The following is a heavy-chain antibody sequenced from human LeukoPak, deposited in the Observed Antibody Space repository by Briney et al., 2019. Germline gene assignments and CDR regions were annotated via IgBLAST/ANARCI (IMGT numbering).Heavy chain of an antibody. D-gene: IGHD3-10*01. CDR3: ARETHIWFGELLANYYYYGMDV. CDR2: ISSSSSYI. J-gene: IGHJ6*02. V-gene: IGHV3-21*01. Sequence: GGSLRLSCAASGFTFSSYSMNWVRQAPGKGLEWVSSISSSSSYIYYADSVKGRFTISRDNAKNSLYLQMNSLGAEDTAVYYCARETHIWFGELLANYYYYGMDVWGQGTTVTVSS. CDR1: GFTFSSYS.